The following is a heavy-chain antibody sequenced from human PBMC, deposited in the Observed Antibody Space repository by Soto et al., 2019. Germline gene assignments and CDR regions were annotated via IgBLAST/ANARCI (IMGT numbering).Heavy chain of an antibody. J-gene: IGHJ4*02. D-gene: IGHD3-16*01. CDR2: IYHSGST. V-gene: IGHV4-30-2*01. CDR1: GGSISSGGYS. CDR3: VRVLLGEIDY. Sequence: QLQLQESGSGLVKPSQTLSLTCAVSGGSISSGGYSWSWIRQPPGKGLEWIGYIYHSGSTYYNPSLKSRVTISVDRSKNQFSLKLSSVTAADTAVYYCVRVLLGEIDYWGQGTLVTVSS.